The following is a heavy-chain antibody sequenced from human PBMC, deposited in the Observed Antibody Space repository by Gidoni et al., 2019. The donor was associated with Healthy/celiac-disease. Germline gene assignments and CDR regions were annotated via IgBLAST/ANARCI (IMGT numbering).Heavy chain of an antibody. CDR2: ISWNSGSI. D-gene: IGHD5-18*01. Sequence: EAQLLESGGGLVQPGRSLRLSCAASGFTFVYYAMHWVRQAPGKGLEWVSGISWNSGSIGYADSVKGQFTISRDNAKNSLYLQMNSLRAEDTALYYCAKDLLSWDTAMVNYYYGMDVWGQGTTVTVSS. V-gene: IGHV3-9*01. CDR3: AKDLLSWDTAMVNYYYGMDV. CDR1: GFTFVYYA. J-gene: IGHJ6*02.